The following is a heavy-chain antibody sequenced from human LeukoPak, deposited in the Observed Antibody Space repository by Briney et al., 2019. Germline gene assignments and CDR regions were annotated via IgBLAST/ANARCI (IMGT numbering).Heavy chain of an antibody. CDR3: ARADYRLAGRRGRYFDY. CDR2: TYYRSKWYN. Sequence: SQTLSLTCAISGDSVSSNSAAWNWIRQSPSRGLEWLGRTYYRSKWYNDYAVSVKSRITINPDTSKNQFSLQLNSVTPEDTAVYYCARADYRLAGRRGRYFDYWGQGTLVTVSS. J-gene: IGHJ4*02. D-gene: IGHD6-19*01. CDR1: GDSVSSNSAA. V-gene: IGHV6-1*01.